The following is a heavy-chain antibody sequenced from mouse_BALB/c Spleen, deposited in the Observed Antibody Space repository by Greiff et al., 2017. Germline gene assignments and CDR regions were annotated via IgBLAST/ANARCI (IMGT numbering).Heavy chain of an antibody. CDR2: IDPANGNT. J-gene: IGHJ2*01. CDR1: GFNIKDTY. Sequence: VQLQQSGAELVKPGASVKLSCTASGFNIKDTYMHWVKQRPEQGLEWIGRIDPANGNTKYDPKFQGKATITADTSSNTAYLQLSSLTSEDTAVYYCARWGYYGHAYFDDWGQGTTLTVSS. D-gene: IGHD1-2*01. CDR3: ARWGYYGHAYFDD. V-gene: IGHV14-3*02.